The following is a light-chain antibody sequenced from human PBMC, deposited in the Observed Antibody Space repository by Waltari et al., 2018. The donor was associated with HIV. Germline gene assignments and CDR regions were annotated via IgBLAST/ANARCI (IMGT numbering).Light chain of an antibody. CDR2: EVT. CDR1: SSDVGGYNY. CDR3: SSYGGSNNLL. Sequence: QSALTQPPSASGSPGQSVTISCTGTSSDVGGYNYVSWYQRHPGKAPKLMIYEVTKRPSGVPYRFSGSKSGNTASLTVSGLQAEDEADYYCSSYGGSNNLLFGGGTKVTVL. V-gene: IGLV2-8*01. J-gene: IGLJ2*01.